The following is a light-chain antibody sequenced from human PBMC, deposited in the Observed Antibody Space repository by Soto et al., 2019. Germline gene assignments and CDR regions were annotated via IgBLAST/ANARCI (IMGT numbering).Light chain of an antibody. CDR2: DDD. V-gene: IGLV1-51*01. CDR3: GSWDSSLSAYV. Sequence: QCVLTQPPSVSAAPGQRFTISCSGSISNIGGNSVSWYQQLPGTAPKLLIYDDDKRPSVIPDRFSGSKSGTSATLGITGFQTGDEADYYCGSWDSSLSAYVFGTGTKV. J-gene: IGLJ1*01. CDR1: ISNIGGNS.